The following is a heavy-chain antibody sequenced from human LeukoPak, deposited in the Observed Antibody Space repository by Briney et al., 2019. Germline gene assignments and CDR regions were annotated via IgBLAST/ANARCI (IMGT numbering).Heavy chain of an antibody. CDR1: GFTFSSYG. D-gene: IGHD2-2*01. Sequence: GGSLRLSCAASGFTFSSYGMHWVRQAPGKGLEWVSSISSSSSYIYYADSVKGRFTISRDNAKNSLYLQMNSLRAEDTAVYYCARDRCSSTSCYVTYWGQGTLVTVSS. CDR3: ARDRCSSTSCYVTY. CDR2: ISSSSSYI. V-gene: IGHV3-21*01. J-gene: IGHJ4*02.